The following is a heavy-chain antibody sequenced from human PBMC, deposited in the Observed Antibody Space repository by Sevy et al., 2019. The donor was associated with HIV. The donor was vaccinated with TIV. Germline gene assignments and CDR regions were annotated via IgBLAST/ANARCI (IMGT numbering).Heavy chain of an antibody. Sequence: SETLSLTCIVSGGSISSDSYYWGWIRQPPGKWLEWIGSIYYTGSTYYNPSLKSRVTISSDTSKNQFSLRLSSVTAADTALYFCARPSSLYYYYAMDVWGQGTTVTVSS. J-gene: IGHJ6*02. CDR2: IYYTGST. D-gene: IGHD3-10*01. CDR3: ARPSSLYYYYAMDV. CDR1: GGSISSDSYY. V-gene: IGHV4-39*01.